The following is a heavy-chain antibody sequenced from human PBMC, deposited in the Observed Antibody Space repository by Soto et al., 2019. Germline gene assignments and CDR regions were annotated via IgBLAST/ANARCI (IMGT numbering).Heavy chain of an antibody. J-gene: IGHJ6*02. V-gene: IGHV2-5*01. CDR3: THMRGSGLSGLDV. CDR1: RFSLITSGVG. Sequence: SCSSLVYPTQTLTLICTFSRFSLITSGVGVGSFRLPQGKALEWLALIYSNDDKRFSTSLKSMLTITKDTSKNQVVLTMTNMDPVHTATYYCTHMRGSGLSGLDVWGQETTVTVPS. D-gene: IGHD3-10*01. CDR2: IYSNDDK.